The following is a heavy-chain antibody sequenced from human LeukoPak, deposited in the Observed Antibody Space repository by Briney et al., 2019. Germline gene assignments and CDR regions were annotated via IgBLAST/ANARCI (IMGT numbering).Heavy chain of an antibody. V-gene: IGHV4-4*07. J-gene: IGHJ6*03. CDR1: GGSISSYY. CDR2: IYTSGST. D-gene: IGHD3-22*01. CDR3: ARVNRNDYDSSGYYSSYYYYYMDV. Sequence: SETLSLTCTVSGGSISSYYWSWIRQPAGKGLEWIGRIYTSGSTNYNPSLKSRVTMSVDTSKNQFSLKLSSVTTADTAVYYCARVNRNDYDSSGYYSSYYYYYMDVWGKGTTVTVSS.